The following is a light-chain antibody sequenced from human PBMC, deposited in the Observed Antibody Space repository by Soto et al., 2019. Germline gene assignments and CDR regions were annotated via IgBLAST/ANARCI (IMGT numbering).Light chain of an antibody. CDR1: RDIGSD. V-gene: IGKV1-6*01. J-gene: IGKJ1*01. Sequence: ITPSPSSPSSSVGDKITITCRASRDIGSDLSWYQQKPGKAPTLLIYAASNLQSGVPSRFRGSRSGTEFTLTVSSLQPEDFATYYCLQDHDDSWTFGQGTKVDI. CDR3: LQDHDDSWT. CDR2: AAS.